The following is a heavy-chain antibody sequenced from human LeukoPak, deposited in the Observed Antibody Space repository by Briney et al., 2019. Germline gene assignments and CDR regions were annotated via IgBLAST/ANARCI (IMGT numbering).Heavy chain of an antibody. CDR2: IWYDGSNK. Sequence: GGSLRLSCAASGFTFSSFGMHWVRQAPGKGLEWVAVIWYDGSNKYYADSVKGRFTISRDNSQNTLYLQGNNLRAEDTAVYCCARGRWDTGGLHGLDLWGQGTTVTVSS. CDR3: ARGRWDTGGLHGLDL. D-gene: IGHD2-8*02. CDR1: GFTFSSFG. V-gene: IGHV3-33*01. J-gene: IGHJ6*02.